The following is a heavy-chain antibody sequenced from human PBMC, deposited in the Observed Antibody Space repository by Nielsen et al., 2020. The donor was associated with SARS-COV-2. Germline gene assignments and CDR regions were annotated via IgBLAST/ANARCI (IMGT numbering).Heavy chain of an antibody. Sequence: ASVKVSCKASGYTFTSYAMNWVRQAPGQGLEWMGWISAYNGNTNYAQKLQGRVTMTTDTSTSTAYMELRSLRSDDTAVYYCARVERRITIFGVVISMDVWGQGTTVTVSS. CDR2: ISAYNGNT. CDR3: ARVERRITIFGVVISMDV. J-gene: IGHJ6*02. V-gene: IGHV1-18*01. D-gene: IGHD3-3*01. CDR1: GYTFTSYA.